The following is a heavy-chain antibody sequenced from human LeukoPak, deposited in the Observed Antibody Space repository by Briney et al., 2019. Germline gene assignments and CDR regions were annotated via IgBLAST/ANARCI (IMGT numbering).Heavy chain of an antibody. D-gene: IGHD2-15*01. Sequence: SETLSLTCAVYGGSFSGYYWSWIRQPPGKGLEWIGEINHSGSTNYNPSLKSRVTISVDTSKNQFSLKLSSVTAADTAVYYCARGRGCSGGSCRVGDWFDPWGQGTLVTVSS. CDR3: ARGRGCSGGSCRVGDWFDP. V-gene: IGHV4-34*01. J-gene: IGHJ5*02. CDR1: GGSFSGYY. CDR2: INHSGST.